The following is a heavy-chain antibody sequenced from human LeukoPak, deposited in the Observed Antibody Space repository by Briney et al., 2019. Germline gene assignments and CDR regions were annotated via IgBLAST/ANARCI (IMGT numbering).Heavy chain of an antibody. D-gene: IGHD4-17*01. Sequence: SQTLSLTCTVSGGSISSGGYYWSWIRQPPGKGLEWIGYIYNSGSTNYNPSLKSRVTISVDTSKNQFSLKLSSVTAADTAVYYCARHLMTPTVTTMILDYWGQGTLVTVST. J-gene: IGHJ4*02. CDR1: GGSISSGGYY. V-gene: IGHV4-61*09. CDR3: ARHLMTPTVTTMILDY. CDR2: IYNSGST.